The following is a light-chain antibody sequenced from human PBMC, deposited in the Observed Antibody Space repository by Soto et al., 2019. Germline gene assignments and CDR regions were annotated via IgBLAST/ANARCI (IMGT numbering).Light chain of an antibody. Sequence: QSVLTQPPSVSGAPGQRVTISCTGSSSNLGAHYDVHWYQQLPGLTPKLLIYGNTNRPSGVPDRFSGSKSGTSASLAITGLQAEDEADYYCSSSAGIYHYLVFGGGTKLTVL. CDR1: SSNLGAHYD. CDR2: GNT. V-gene: IGLV1-40*01. J-gene: IGLJ3*02. CDR3: SSSAGIYHYLV.